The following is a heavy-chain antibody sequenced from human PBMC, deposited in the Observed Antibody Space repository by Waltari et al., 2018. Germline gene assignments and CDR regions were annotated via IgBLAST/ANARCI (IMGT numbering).Heavy chain of an antibody. CDR2: SSPIVGTA. D-gene: IGHD6-13*01. CDR3: ASRRQQLVRGAFDI. Sequence: QVQLVQSGAEVKKPGSSVKVSCKASGGTFSSYAISWVRQAPGQGLEWMGRSSPIVGTANYAQKFQGRVTITADKSTSTAYMELSSLRSEDTAVYYCASRRQQLVRGAFDIWGQGTMVTVSS. J-gene: IGHJ3*02. CDR1: GGTFSSYA. V-gene: IGHV1-69*04.